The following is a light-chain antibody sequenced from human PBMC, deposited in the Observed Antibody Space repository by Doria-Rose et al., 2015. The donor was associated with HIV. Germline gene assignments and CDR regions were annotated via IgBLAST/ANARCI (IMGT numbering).Light chain of an antibody. CDR2: DGS. CDR3: HQYGTSWT. CDR1: QSFSSTY. Sequence: TQSPGTLSLSPGEGATLSCRASQSFSSTYLAWYQQKPGQAPSLLIYDGSTRATGIPGRFSASGSGTDFTLPINRLEPGDFALYYCHQYGTSWTFGQGTKVEI. V-gene: IGKV3-20*01. J-gene: IGKJ1*01.